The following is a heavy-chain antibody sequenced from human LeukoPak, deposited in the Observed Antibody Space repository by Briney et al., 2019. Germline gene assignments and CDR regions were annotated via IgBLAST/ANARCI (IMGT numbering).Heavy chain of an antibody. CDR1: GGSISSYY. D-gene: IGHD6-6*01. V-gene: IGHV4-59*12. CDR2: IYYSGST. Sequence: LETLSLTCTVSGGSISSYYWSWIRQPPGKGLEWIGYIYYSGSTNYNPSLKSRVTISVDTSKNQFSLKLSSVTAADTAVYYCAREDWQLDYYYYMDVWGKGTTVTVSS. J-gene: IGHJ6*03. CDR3: AREDWQLDYYYYMDV.